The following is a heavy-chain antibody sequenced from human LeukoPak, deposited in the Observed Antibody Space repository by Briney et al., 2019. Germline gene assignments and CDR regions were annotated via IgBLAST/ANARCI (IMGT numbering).Heavy chain of an antibody. D-gene: IGHD1-26*01. Sequence: SETLSLTCAVYGGSFSGYYWSWIRQPPGMGLEWIGEINHSGSTNYNPSLKSRVTISVDTSKDQFSLKLSSVTAADTAVYYCASMYSGSYYYFQHWGQGTLVTVSS. V-gene: IGHV4-34*01. J-gene: IGHJ1*01. CDR2: INHSGST. CDR1: GGSFSGYY. CDR3: ASMYSGSYYYFQH.